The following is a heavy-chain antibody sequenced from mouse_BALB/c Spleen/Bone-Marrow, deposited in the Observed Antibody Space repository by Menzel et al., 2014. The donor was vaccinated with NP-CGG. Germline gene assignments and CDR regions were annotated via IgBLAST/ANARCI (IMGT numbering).Heavy chain of an antibody. J-gene: IGHJ4*01. CDR1: GFNIKDTD. Sequence: EVQLQESGAELVKPGASVKLSCTASGFNIKDTDMHWVKQRPEQGMEWIGRIDPANDNTKYDPKFRGKATITADTSSNTVYLQLSSLTSEDTAVYYCAITPSAMDYWGQGTSVTVSS. V-gene: IGHV14-3*02. D-gene: IGHD2-4*01. CDR3: AITPSAMDY. CDR2: IDPANDNT.